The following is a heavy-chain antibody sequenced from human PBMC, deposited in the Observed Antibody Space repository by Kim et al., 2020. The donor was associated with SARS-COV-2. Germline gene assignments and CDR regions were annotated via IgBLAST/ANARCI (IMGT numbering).Heavy chain of an antibody. CDR2: INPNSGGT. Sequence: ASVKVSCKASGYTFTGYYMHWVRQAPGQGLEWMGWINPNSGGTNYAQKFQGRVTMTRDTSISTAYMELSRLRSDDTAVYYCAKSEGIQLWLHWFDPWGQGTLVTVSS. J-gene: IGHJ5*02. CDR1: GYTFTGYY. CDR3: AKSEGIQLWLHWFDP. D-gene: IGHD5-18*01. V-gene: IGHV1-2*02.